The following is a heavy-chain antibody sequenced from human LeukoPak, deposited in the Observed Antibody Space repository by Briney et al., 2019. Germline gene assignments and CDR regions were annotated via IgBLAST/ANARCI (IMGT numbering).Heavy chain of an antibody. CDR1: GGSISSGDYY. J-gene: IGHJ4*02. Sequence: SETLSLTCTVSGGSISSGDYYWSWIRQPPGRGLEWIGNILYSGSAYSNPSLKSRVTISEDASENQFSLKPSSVTAADTAVYYCARRPRRDDYGDYGTWDYWGQGTLVTVSS. CDR3: ARRPRRDDYGDYGTWDY. V-gene: IGHV4-30-4*01. D-gene: IGHD4-17*01. CDR2: ILYSGSA.